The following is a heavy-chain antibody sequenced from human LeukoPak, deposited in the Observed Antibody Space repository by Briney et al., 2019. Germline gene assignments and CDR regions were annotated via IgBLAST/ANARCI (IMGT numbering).Heavy chain of an antibody. Sequence: PGGSLTLSCAASGFTFRSYDMHWVPQVTGKGLEWVSGIGTAGDPYYADSVKGRFTISRENARNSLYLQMDSLRAGDTAVYFCGRGDYYGSGSFDYWGQGILVTVSS. V-gene: IGHV3-13*05. CDR1: GFTFRSYD. CDR3: GRGDYYGSGSFDY. D-gene: IGHD3-10*01. J-gene: IGHJ4*02. CDR2: IGTAGDP.